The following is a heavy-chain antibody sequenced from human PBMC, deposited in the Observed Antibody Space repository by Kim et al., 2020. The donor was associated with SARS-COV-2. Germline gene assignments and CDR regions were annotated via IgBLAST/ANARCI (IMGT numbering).Heavy chain of an antibody. V-gene: IGHV3-23*01. CDR1: GFSFTTYA. Sequence: GGSLRLSCAASGFSFTTYAMSWVRQAPGKGLEWVSCISGSGGSTYYADSVKGRFTISRDNSKNTLYLQMNSLRAEDTAVYYCAKDSIGGCSYLYRGAYALDAWGQGPTFTVS. J-gene: IGHJ6*02. CDR2: ISGSGGST. CDR3: AKDSIGGCSYLYRGAYALDA. D-gene: IGHD5-18*01.